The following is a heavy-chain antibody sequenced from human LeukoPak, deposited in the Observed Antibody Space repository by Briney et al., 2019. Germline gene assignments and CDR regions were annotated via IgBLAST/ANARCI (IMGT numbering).Heavy chain of an antibody. V-gene: IGHV1-69*13. CDR1: GGTFSSYA. Sequence: SVKVSRKASGGTFSSYAISWVRQAPGQGLEWMGGIIPIFGTANYAQKLQGRVTITADESTSTAYMELSSLRSEDTAVYYCAREIYDYVWGSYRLFDYWGQGTLVTVSS. CDR2: IIPIFGTA. J-gene: IGHJ4*02. CDR3: AREIYDYVWGSYRLFDY. D-gene: IGHD3-16*02.